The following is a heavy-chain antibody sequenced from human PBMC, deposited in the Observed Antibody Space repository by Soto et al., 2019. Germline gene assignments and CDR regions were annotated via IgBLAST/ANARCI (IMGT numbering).Heavy chain of an antibody. J-gene: IGHJ4*02. D-gene: IGHD3-22*01. V-gene: IGHV3-23*01. Sequence: VSWVRQAPGEGLDWVSAISGSGGSTYFRDTVRVRFTISRDNSKNTLYLQMDSLRDEDTAVYYCAKDSITSDGGYYLYYFESGGQGTLVTVSS. CDR2: ISGSGGST. CDR3: AKDSITSDGGYYLYYFES.